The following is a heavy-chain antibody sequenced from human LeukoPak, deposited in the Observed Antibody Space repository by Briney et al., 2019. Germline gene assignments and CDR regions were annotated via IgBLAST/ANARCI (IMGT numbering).Heavy chain of an antibody. V-gene: IGHV4-59*01. CDR2: MYYSGST. CDR3: ARVARALAAQFDH. CDR1: GGSISTYY. D-gene: IGHD6-6*01. J-gene: IGHJ4*02. Sequence: SETLSLTCTVSGGSISTYYWSWIRQPPGKGLEWIGYMYYSGSTNYNPSLKSRVTISVDTSKNQFSLRLSSVTAADTAVYYCARVARALAAQFDHWGQGTLVTVSS.